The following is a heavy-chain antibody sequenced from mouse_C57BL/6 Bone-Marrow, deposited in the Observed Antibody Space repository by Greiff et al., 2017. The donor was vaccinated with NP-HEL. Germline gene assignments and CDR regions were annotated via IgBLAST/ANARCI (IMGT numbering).Heavy chain of an antibody. D-gene: IGHD2-1*01. V-gene: IGHV1-82*01. J-gene: IGHJ1*03. CDR1: GYAFSSSW. CDR3: ARSGGNFGWYFDV. CDR2: IYPGDGDT. Sequence: VQLQESGPELVKPGASVKISCKASGYAFSSSWMNWVKQRPGKGLEWIGRIYPGDGDTNYNGKFKGKATLTADKSSSTAYMQLSSLTSDDSAVYFCARSGGNFGWYFDVWGTGTTVTVSS.